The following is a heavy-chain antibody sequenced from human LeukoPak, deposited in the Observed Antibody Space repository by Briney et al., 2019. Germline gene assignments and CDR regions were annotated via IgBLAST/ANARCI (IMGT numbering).Heavy chain of an antibody. J-gene: IGHJ3*02. CDR3: ARAPPIIAVAGSAFDI. CDR1: GGSFSRYY. D-gene: IGHD6-19*01. Sequence: SETLSLTCGVYGGSFSRYYWTWIRHYPGHGLESIGYIYYSRSTYYHPSHKTRHAISVDTSKNHLSLTLSSVTAADPAVYYCARAPPIIAVAGSAFDIWGQETMVSVSS. V-gene: IGHV4-31*11. CDR2: IYYSRST.